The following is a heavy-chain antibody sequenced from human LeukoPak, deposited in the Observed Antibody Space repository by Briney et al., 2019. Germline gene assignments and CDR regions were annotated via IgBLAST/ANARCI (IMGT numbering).Heavy chain of an antibody. V-gene: IGHV3-7*01. CDR1: GFTFSNYW. CDR3: ARGGHRQKEF. D-gene: IGHD3-10*01. J-gene: IGHJ4*02. Sequence: GGSLRLSCAASGFTFSNYWMTWVRQSPGKGLEWVAIIKPDGSDRYSVDSEKGRFTVSRDNAKNSLYLQMSSLRTEDTAVYYCARGGHRQKEFWGQGTLVTVSS. CDR2: IKPDGSDR.